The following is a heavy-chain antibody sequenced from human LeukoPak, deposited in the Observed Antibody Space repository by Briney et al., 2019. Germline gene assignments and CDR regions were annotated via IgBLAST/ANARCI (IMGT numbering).Heavy chain of an antibody. D-gene: IGHD6-13*01. CDR2: ISWNSGSI. Sequence: PGRSLRLSCAASGFTFDDYAMHWVRKAPGKGLEWVSGISWNSGSIGYADSVKGRFTISRDNAKNSLYLQMNSLRAEDTALYYCAKVDASYSSSSGGMDVWGQGTTVTVSS. CDR1: GFTFDDYA. V-gene: IGHV3-9*01. CDR3: AKVDASYSSSSGGMDV. J-gene: IGHJ6*02.